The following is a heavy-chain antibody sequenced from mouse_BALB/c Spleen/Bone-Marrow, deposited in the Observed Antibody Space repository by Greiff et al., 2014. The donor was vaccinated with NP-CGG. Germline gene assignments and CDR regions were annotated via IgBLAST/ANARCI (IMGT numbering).Heavy chain of an antibody. Sequence: QVQLQQSGAELVRPGSSVKISCKASGYAFSSYWMNWVQQRPGQGLEWIGQIYPGDGDINYNGKFKGKATLTADKSSGTAYMQFSSLTSEDSAVYFCARGDFDFEAWFTYWGQGTLVTVPA. CDR3: ARGDFDFEAWFTY. CDR1: GYAFSSYW. J-gene: IGHJ3*01. D-gene: IGHD2-4*01. V-gene: IGHV1-80*01. CDR2: IYPGDGDI.